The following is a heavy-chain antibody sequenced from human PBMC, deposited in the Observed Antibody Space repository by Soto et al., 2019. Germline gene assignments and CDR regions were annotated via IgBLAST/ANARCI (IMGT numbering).Heavy chain of an antibody. J-gene: IGHJ3*01. V-gene: IGHV3-23*01. CDR3: AKSPEXIPPYYDRPSHL. Sequence: VQLLESGGGLVQPGGSLRLSCAASGFTFSSYTMNWVRQAPGKGLEWVSTISGNGDRTYYVDSVQGRFTISRDNSKXXXXLXXXXLXXXXXXXXXCAKSPEXIPPYYDRPSHLWGQGTVVTVSS. CDR2: ISGNGDRT. CDR1: GFTFSSYT. D-gene: IGHD3-16*01.